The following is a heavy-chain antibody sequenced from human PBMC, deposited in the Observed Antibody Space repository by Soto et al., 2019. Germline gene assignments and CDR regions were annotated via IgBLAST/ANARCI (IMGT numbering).Heavy chain of an antibody. V-gene: IGHV4-30-2*01. D-gene: IGHD1-1*01. CDR2: IYHSGST. Sequence: QLQLQESGSGLVKPSQTLSLTCAVSGGSISSGGYSWNWIRQPPGKGLEWIVYIYHSGSTYYNPYLKSRVTISVDNSKNQFSLKLNTVTAADTAVYYCARDQLEGNWFDPWGQGTLVTVSS. J-gene: IGHJ5*02. CDR1: GGSISSGGYS. CDR3: ARDQLEGNWFDP.